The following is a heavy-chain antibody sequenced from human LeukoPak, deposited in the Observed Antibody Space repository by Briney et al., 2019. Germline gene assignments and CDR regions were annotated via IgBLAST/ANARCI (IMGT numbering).Heavy chain of an antibody. CDR3: AKESRAYIAVAATPFAP. CDR2: ISGSGEST. CDR1: GFTFSSYS. Sequence: GGSLRLSCAASGFTFSSYSMNWVRQAPGKGLEWVSAISGSGESTYYADYVKGRFTISRDNSKNTLYLQMNSLRAEDTAVYYCAKESRAYIAVAATPFAPWGQGTRVTVSS. J-gene: IGHJ5*02. V-gene: IGHV3-23*01. D-gene: IGHD6-19*01.